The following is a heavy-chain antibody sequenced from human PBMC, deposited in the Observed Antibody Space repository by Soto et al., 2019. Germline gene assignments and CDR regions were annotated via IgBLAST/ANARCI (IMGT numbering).Heavy chain of an antibody. CDR1: GFTFTSSA. CDR3: AAVPVGASDDFDY. V-gene: IGHV1-58*01. J-gene: IGHJ4*02. Sequence: SVKVSCKASGFTFTSSAVQWVRQARGQRLEWIGWIVVGSGNTNYAQKFQERVTITRDMSTSTAYMELSSLRSEDTAVYYCAAVPVGASDDFDYWGQGTLVTVSS. D-gene: IGHD1-26*01. CDR2: IVVGSGNT.